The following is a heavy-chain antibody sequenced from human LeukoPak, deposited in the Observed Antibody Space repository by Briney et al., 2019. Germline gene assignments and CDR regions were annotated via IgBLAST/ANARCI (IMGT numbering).Heavy chain of an antibody. CDR1: GGSISSYY. Sequence: PSETLSLTCTVSGGSISSYYWSWTRQPAGKGLEWIGRIYTSGSTNYNPSLKSRVTMSVDTSKNQFSLKLSSVTAADTAVYYCARGRVIPRYYYYGMDVWGQGTTVTVSS. V-gene: IGHV4-4*07. CDR3: ARGRVIPRYYYYGMDV. CDR2: IYTSGST. J-gene: IGHJ6*02. D-gene: IGHD2-21*01.